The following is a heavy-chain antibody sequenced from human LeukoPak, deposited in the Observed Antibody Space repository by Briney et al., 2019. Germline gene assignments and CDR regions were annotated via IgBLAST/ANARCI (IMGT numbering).Heavy chain of an antibody. CDR3: ARGRGGNNDY. J-gene: IGHJ4*02. Sequence: SETLSLTCTVSGGSISSYYWSWIRQPPGKGLEWIGYIYYSGSANYNPSLKSRVTISVDTSKNQFSLKLSSVTAADTAVYYCARGRGGNNDYWGQGTLVTVSS. D-gene: IGHD1/OR15-1a*01. CDR2: IYYSGSA. CDR1: GGSISSYY. V-gene: IGHV4-59*01.